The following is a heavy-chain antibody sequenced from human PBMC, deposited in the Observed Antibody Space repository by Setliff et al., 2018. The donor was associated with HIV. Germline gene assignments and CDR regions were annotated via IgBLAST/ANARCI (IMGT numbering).Heavy chain of an antibody. V-gene: IGHV3-23*01. CDR3: VNRAWLES. CDR1: GFAFSSQA. CDR2: ISESG. J-gene: IGHJ4*02. Sequence: GSLRLSCAASGFAFSSQAMSWVRQAPGKGLDWVSVISESGYSADPVKGRFTISRDNSKNMLYLQMINLTTEDTAVYYCVNRAWLESWGQGTLVTVSS.